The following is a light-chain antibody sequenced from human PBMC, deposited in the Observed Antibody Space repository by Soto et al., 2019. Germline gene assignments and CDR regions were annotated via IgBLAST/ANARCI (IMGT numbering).Light chain of an antibody. J-gene: IGLJ2*01. V-gene: IGLV4-69*01. CDR3: QTWGTGIHVV. CDR1: SGHSSYA. CDR2: LDSDGSH. Sequence: QPVLTQSPSASASLRASVKLTCTLSSGHSSYAIAWQQQQPEKGPRYLMKLDSDGSHTKGDAIPDRFSGSSSGAERYLTISSLQSEDEADYYCQTWGTGIHVVFGGGTKLTVL.